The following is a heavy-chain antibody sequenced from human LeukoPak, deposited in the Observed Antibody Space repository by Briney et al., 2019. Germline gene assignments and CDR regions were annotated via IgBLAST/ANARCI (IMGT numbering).Heavy chain of an antibody. J-gene: IGHJ3*02. CDR1: GFTISSNY. CDR3: ARGGSYLSAFDI. D-gene: IGHD1-26*01. V-gene: IGHV3-53*01. Sequence: GGSLRLSCAASGFTISSNYMSWVRQAPGQGLDWVSVIYSGGSTFYADSVKGRFTISRENSKNTLYLQMNSLRAEDTAVYYCARGGSYLSAFDIWGQGTMVTVSS. CDR2: IYSGGST.